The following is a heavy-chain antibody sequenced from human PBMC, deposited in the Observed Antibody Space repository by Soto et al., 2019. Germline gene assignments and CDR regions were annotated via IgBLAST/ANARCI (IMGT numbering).Heavy chain of an antibody. D-gene: IGHD1-26*01. J-gene: IGHJ4*02. V-gene: IGHV1-46*01. CDR1: GYTFTIYY. CDR3: ARVGYSGSPRSSPYFDY. CDR2: INPSDGSI. Sequence: QVLLVQSGAEVKKPGASVKVSCKASGYTFTIYYMHWVRQAPGQGLEWMGIINPSDGSISHAQKVQGRVTRTRDTSTSIVYMELSSLRSEDTAVYYCARVGYSGSPRSSPYFDYWGQGTLVTVSS.